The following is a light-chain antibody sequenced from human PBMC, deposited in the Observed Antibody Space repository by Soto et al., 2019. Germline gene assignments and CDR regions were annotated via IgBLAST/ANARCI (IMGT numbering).Light chain of an antibody. CDR3: QVWDSGSAHVV. Sequence: SYELTQPPSGSGAPGKTASISGGGNNIGSKGVHWYQQKPGQAPVLVIYSDTDLPPVIPERFSGSNSANLATLTISRVEAGDEADYYCQVWDSGSAHVVFGGGTKLTVL. CDR1: NIGSKG. V-gene: IGLV3-21*04. CDR2: SDT. J-gene: IGLJ2*01.